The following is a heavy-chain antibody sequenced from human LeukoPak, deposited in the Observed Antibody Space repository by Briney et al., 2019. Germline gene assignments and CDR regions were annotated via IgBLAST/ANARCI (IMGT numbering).Heavy chain of an antibody. CDR2: ISAYNGNT. D-gene: IGHD1-1*01. Sequence: ASVKVSCKASGYTFTSYGISWVRQAPGQGLEWMGWISAYNGNTNYAQKLQGRVTMTTDTSTSTAYMELRSLRSDDTAVYYCTRNDPSTYYYYCGMDVWGQGTTVTVSS. CDR1: GYTFTSYG. J-gene: IGHJ6*02. CDR3: TRNDPSTYYYYCGMDV. V-gene: IGHV1-18*01.